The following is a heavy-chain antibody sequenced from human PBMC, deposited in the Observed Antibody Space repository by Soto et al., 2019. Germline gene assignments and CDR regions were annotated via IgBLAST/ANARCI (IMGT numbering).Heavy chain of an antibody. Sequence: SQSLLLICTVSGDSIINDVYYWVWIRNSNGRGLVWIGSIYFSGTTYYNPSLESRVTMSVDTSQNQFSLRLSSVTAADTAVYYCAIVGGYYPSSGYFFYGVDVWGQGTTVT. CDR3: AIVGGYYPSSGYFFYGVDV. V-gene: IGHV4-39*01. CDR1: GDSIINDVYY. J-gene: IGHJ6*02. CDR2: IYFSGTT. D-gene: IGHD3-22*01.